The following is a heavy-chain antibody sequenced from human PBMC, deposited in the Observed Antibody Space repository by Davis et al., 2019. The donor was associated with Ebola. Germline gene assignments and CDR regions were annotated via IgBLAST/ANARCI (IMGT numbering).Heavy chain of an antibody. CDR1: GFTFSSFG. CDR3: ATRRTPYGLDV. J-gene: IGHJ6*01. D-gene: IGHD6-6*01. CDR2: INSDGSTR. Sequence: GESLKISCAASGFTFSSFGMHWVRQAPGKGLVWVSRINSDGSTRNYADSVKGRFTISRDNAKNTLYLQINSLRAEDTAVYYCATRRTPYGLDVWGQGTTVTVSS. V-gene: IGHV3-74*01.